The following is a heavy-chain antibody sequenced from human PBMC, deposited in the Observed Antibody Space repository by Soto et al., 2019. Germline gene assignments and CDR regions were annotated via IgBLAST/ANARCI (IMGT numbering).Heavy chain of an antibody. CDR3: ATLLHYGDFGDF. CDR2: ISAGGGRT. J-gene: IGHJ4*02. CDR1: GISFSDYD. D-gene: IGHD4-17*01. V-gene: IGHV3-23*01. Sequence: PGGSLGISWAGSGISFSDYDRSWVRQAPGEGLEWVSTISAGGGRTCYADSVKGRFTFSRDNSKNTFSLLMTSLSAEDTDVYYCATLLHYGDFGDFWGQGTLVTVSS.